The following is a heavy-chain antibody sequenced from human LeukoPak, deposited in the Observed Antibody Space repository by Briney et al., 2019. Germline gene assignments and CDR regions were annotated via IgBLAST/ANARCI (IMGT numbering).Heavy chain of an antibody. V-gene: IGHV3-7*01. Sequence: PGGSLRLFCAASGFTFSTYWMNWVRQAPGKGLEWVANINQYGNEKYYVDSVKGRFTISRDNGKNSLYLEMNSLRAEDTAVNYCATGTEMDRGVIINGHLDYWGQGTLVTASS. CDR2: INQYGNEK. CDR3: ATGTEMDRGVIINGHLDY. J-gene: IGHJ4*02. CDR1: GFTFSTYW. D-gene: IGHD3-10*01.